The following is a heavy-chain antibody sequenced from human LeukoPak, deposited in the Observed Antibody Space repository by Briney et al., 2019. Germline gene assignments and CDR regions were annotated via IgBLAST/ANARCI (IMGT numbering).Heavy chain of an antibody. J-gene: IGHJ6*02. Sequence: PGGSLRLSCAASGFTFSNYAMSWVRQAPGKGLDWVSAITGSGGNTYYAASVKGRFTISRDNAKNSLYLQMNSLRAEDTAVYYCARGSQSMIRGVIPYYAMDVWGQGTTVTVSS. CDR3: ARGSQSMIRGVIPYYAMDV. CDR2: ITGSGGNT. CDR1: GFTFSNYA. D-gene: IGHD3-10*01. V-gene: IGHV3-23*01.